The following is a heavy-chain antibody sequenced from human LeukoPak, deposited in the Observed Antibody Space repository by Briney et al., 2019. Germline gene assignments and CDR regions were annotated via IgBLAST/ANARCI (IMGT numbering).Heavy chain of an antibody. CDR3: ARLSIETGVWAFDI. J-gene: IGHJ3*02. V-gene: IGHV4-59*08. D-gene: IGHD3-10*01. CDR1: GDSISTYY. CDR2: IYYDERI. Sequence: SETLSLTCTLSGDSISTYYWSWIRQPPGKGLEWIGYIYYDERINYNPSLKSRVTISVDTSKNQFSLKLSSVTAADTAVYYCARLSIETGVWAFDIWGQGTMVTVSS.